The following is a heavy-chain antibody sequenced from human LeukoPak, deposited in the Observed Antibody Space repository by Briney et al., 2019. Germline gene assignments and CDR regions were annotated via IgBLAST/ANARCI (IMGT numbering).Heavy chain of an antibody. CDR2: IYTSGST. D-gene: IGHD2-2*01. J-gene: IGHJ5*02. V-gene: IGHV4-4*07. CDR3: ARDFRYCSSTSCYDWFDP. CDR1: GGSISSYY. Sequence: SETLSLTCTVSGGSISSYYWSWIRQPAGKGLEWIGRIYTSGSTNYNPSLKSRVTMSVDTSKNQFSLKLSSVTAADTAVYHCARDFRYCSSTSCYDWFDPWGQGTLVTVSS.